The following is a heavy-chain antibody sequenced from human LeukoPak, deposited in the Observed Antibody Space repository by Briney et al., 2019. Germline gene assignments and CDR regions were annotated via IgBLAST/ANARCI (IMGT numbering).Heavy chain of an antibody. V-gene: IGHV3-48*03. CDR2: ISSSGSTI. CDR1: EFTFSSYE. D-gene: IGHD3-22*01. CDR3: ARGQSYYYDSSGYSGFDY. Sequence: GGSLRLSCAASEFTFSSYEMNWVRQAPGKGLEWVSYISSSGSTIYSADSVKGRFTISRDNAKNSLYLQMNSLRAEDTAVYYCARGQSYYYDSSGYSGFDYWGQGTLVTVSS. J-gene: IGHJ4*02.